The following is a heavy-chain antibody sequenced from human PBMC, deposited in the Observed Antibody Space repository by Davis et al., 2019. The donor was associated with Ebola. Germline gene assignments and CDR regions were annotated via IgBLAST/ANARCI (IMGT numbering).Heavy chain of an antibody. CDR2: IYYGGSA. V-gene: IGHV4-39*01. CDR3: ATFDLLTAFDY. J-gene: IGHJ4*02. CDR1: GGSISSSTHF. Sequence: SETLSLTCTVSGGSISSSTHFWGWMRQAPGKGLEWIGFIYYGGSASYNPSLKSRVTISVDASKNQFSLMVNSVTAADTAVYYCATFDLLTAFDYWGQGTLVSV. D-gene: IGHD3-9*01.